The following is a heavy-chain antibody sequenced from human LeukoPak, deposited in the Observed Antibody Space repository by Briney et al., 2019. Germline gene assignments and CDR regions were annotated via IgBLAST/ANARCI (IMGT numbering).Heavy chain of an antibody. CDR2: IYPGDSDT. J-gene: IGHJ6*03. V-gene: IGHV5-51*01. CDR1: GYSFTSYW. CDR3: ARGSYSDYYYYYMDV. Sequence: GESLKISCKGSGYSFTSYWIGWVRQMPGKGLEWMGIIYPGDSDTRYSPYFQGQVTISADKSISTAYLQWSSLKASDTAMYYCARGSYSDYYYYYMDVWGKGTTVTVSS. D-gene: IGHD4-11*01.